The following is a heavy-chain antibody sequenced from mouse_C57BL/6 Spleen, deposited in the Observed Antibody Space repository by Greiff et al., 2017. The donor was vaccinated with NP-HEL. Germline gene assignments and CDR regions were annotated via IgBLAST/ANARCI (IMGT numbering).Heavy chain of an antibody. J-gene: IGHJ3*01. CDR3: ARRWDVAWFAY. CDR2: ISSGSSTI. CDR1: GFTFSDYG. V-gene: IGHV5-17*01. D-gene: IGHD4-1*01. Sequence: EVMLVESGGGLVKPGGSLKLSCAASGFTFSDYGMHWVRQAPEKGLEWVAYISSGSSTIYYADTVKGRFTISRDNAKNTLFLQMTSLRSEDTAMYYCARRWDVAWFAYWGQGTLVTVSA.